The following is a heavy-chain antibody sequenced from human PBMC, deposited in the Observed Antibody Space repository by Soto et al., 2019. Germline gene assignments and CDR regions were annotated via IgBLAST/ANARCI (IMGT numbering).Heavy chain of an antibody. CDR1: GGSFCGYY. CDR3: ARVLVATTPFDY. V-gene: IGHV4-34*01. J-gene: IGHJ4*02. Sequence: QVQLQQWGAGLLKPSETLSLTCAVYGGSFCGYYWSWIRQPPGKGLEWIGEINHSGSTNYNPSLKSRVTISVDTSKNQFSLKLSSVTAADTAVYYCARVLVATTPFDYWGQGTLVTVSS. D-gene: IGHD5-12*01. CDR2: INHSGST.